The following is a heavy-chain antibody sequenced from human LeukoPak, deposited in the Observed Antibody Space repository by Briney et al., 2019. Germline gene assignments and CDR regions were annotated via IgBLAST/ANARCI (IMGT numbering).Heavy chain of an antibody. Sequence: QPGGSLRLSCAASGFTFSSYSMNWVRQAPGKGLEWVSYISSSSSTIYYADSVKGRFTISRDSAKNSLYLQMNSLRAEDTAVYYCARERDYGSGAFDYWGQGTLVTVSS. V-gene: IGHV3-48*04. D-gene: IGHD3-10*01. CDR2: ISSSSSTI. CDR1: GFTFSSYS. CDR3: ARERDYGSGAFDY. J-gene: IGHJ4*02.